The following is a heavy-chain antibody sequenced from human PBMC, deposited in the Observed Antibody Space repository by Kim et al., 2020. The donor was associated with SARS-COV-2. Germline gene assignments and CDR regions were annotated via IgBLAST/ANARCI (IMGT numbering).Heavy chain of an antibody. CDR1: GYTFSNYA. V-gene: IGHV1-3*01. D-gene: IGHD3-9*01. CDR2: INAGNGNT. CDR3: ARSFDWLLVLDY. Sequence: ALVKVSCKASGYTFSNYAMHWVRQAPGQRLEWMGWINAGNGNTKYSQKFQGRVTITRDTSASTAYMELSSLRSEDMAVYYCARSFDWLLVLDYWGQGTLVTVSS. J-gene: IGHJ4*02.